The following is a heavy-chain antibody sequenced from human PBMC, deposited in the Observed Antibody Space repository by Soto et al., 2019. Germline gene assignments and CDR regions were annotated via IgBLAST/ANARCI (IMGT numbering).Heavy chain of an antibody. CDR3: ARDFWSGYYDRLRMDV. CDR2: IYYSGST. Sequence: SETLSLTCTVSGGSISSGGYYWSWIRQHPGKGLGWIGYIYYSGSTYYNPSLKSRVTISVDTSKNQFSLKLSSVTAADTAVYYCARDFWSGYYDRLRMDVWGQGTTVTVSS. D-gene: IGHD3-3*01. V-gene: IGHV4-31*03. J-gene: IGHJ6*02. CDR1: GGSISSGGYY.